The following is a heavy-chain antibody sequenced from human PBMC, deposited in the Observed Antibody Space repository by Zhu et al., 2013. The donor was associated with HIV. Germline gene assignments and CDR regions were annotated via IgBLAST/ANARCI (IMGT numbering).Heavy chain of an antibody. CDR2: INTNYGDT. D-gene: IGHD4-17*01. Sequence: QVQLVQSGAEVKKPGASVKVSCKASGYHFPGYYIHWVRQAPGLGLQWMGWINTNYGDTHYPQNFKGRVTMTRDTSTSTAYMELTRLRSDDTALYYCAREPANRYGGNSLFDYWGQGILVTVSS. J-gene: IGHJ4*02. CDR3: AREPANRYGGNSLFDY. V-gene: IGHV1-2*02. CDR1: GYHFPGYY.